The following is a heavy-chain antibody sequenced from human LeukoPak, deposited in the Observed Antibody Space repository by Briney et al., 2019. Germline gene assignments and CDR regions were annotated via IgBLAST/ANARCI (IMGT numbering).Heavy chain of an antibody. D-gene: IGHD2-2*01. J-gene: IGHJ4*02. CDR1: GFTFSSYG. CDR3: AKGSWYASSSDEDY. CDR2: MSREGNNK. V-gene: IGHV3-30*18. Sequence: GGSLRLSCAASGFTFSSYGMHWVRQAPGKGLEWLAVMSREGNNKYYAASVGGRLTVSRDSAMSTLYLQMDSLRAEDTAVYYCAKGSWYASSSDEDYWGQGTLVTVSS.